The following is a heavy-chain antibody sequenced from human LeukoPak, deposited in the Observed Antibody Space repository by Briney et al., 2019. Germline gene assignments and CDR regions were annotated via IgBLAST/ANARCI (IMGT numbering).Heavy chain of an antibody. CDR1: GGSISSGDYY. V-gene: IGHV4-30-4*01. Sequence: PSQTLSLTCTVSGGSISSGDYYWSWIRQPPGKGLEWIGYICYSGSTYYNPSPKSRVTISVDTSKNQFSLKLSSVTAADTAVYYCAREKPARTFDYWGQGTLVTVSS. D-gene: IGHD2-2*01. CDR3: AREKPARTFDY. J-gene: IGHJ4*02. CDR2: ICYSGST.